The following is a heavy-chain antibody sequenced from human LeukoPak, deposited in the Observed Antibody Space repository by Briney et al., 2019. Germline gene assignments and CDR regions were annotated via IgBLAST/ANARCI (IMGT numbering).Heavy chain of an antibody. D-gene: IGHD3-22*01. CDR2: ISSSGSSI. J-gene: IGHJ4*02. V-gene: IGHV3-11*01. CDR1: GFTFSDYY. Sequence: GGSLRLSCAASGFTFSDYYMSWIRQAQGKGLEWVSYISSSGSSIYYADSVKGRFTISRDNAKNSLYLQMTSLRAEDTAMYYCARDMRNYYDSSGYPDYWGQGSLVTVSS. CDR3: ARDMRNYYDSSGYPDY.